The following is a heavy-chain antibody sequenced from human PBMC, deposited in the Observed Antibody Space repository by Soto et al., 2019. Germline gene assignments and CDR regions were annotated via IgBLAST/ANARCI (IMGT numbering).Heavy chain of an antibody. V-gene: IGHV3-30*18. CDR2: ISYDGSNK. Sequence: GGSLRLSCAASGFTFSSYGMHWVRQAPGKGLEWVAVISYDGSNKYYADSVKGRFTISRDNSKNTLYLQMNSLRAEDTAVYYCAKATLRYYDFWSGYFGYYYYGMDVWGQGTTVTVSS. CDR3: AKATLRYYDFWSGYFGYYYYGMDV. CDR1: GFTFSSYG. D-gene: IGHD3-3*01. J-gene: IGHJ6*02.